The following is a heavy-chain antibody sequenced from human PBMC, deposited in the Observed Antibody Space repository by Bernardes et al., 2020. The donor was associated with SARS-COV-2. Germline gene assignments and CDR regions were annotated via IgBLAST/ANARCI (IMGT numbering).Heavy chain of an antibody. Sequence: GGSLRLSRAASGFTFSSYTLTWVRQAPGKGLEWVSYISRTSSTIYYADSVKGRFTVSRDDDRNSLYLQMNRLRAEDTAIYYCTSAYTSSSVYYWGQGTLVTVSS. J-gene: IGHJ4*02. CDR3: TSAYTSSSVYY. V-gene: IGHV3-48*04. D-gene: IGHD6-6*01. CDR2: ISRTSSTI. CDR1: GFTFSSYT.